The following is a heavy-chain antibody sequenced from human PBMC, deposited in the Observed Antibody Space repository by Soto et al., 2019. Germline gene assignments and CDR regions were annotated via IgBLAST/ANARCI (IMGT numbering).Heavy chain of an antibody. CDR3: AAGPYYDFARALDV. V-gene: IGHV1-58*01. Sequence: QMQLVQSGPEVKKPGTSVKVSCKASGFTFTSSAVQWVRQARGQRLEWIGWIVVGSGNTNYAQKFQERVTITRDMSTSTAYMELSSLRSEDTAVYYCAAGPYYDFARALDVWGQGTTVTVSS. J-gene: IGHJ6*02. CDR2: IVVGSGNT. D-gene: IGHD3-3*01. CDR1: GFTFTSSA.